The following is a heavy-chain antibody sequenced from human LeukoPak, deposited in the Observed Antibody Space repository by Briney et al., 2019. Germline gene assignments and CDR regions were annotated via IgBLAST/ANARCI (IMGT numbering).Heavy chain of an antibody. J-gene: IGHJ4*02. Sequence: SVKVSCKASGGTFSSYAISWVRQAPGQGLEWMGGIIPIFGTANYAQKFQGRVTITTDESTGTAYMELSSLRSEDTAVYYCASRYFDWSQFDYWGQGTLVTVSS. CDR1: GGTFSSYA. CDR2: IIPIFGTA. V-gene: IGHV1-69*05. CDR3: ASRYFDWSQFDY. D-gene: IGHD3-9*01.